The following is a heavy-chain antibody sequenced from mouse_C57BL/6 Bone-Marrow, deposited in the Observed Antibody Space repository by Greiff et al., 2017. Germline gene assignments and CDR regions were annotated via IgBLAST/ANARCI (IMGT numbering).Heavy chain of an antibody. CDR2: IDPNSGGT. D-gene: IGHD1-1*01. CDR3: ARAESLITTVGATNY. J-gene: IGHJ2*01. Sequence: VQLQQPGAELVKPGASVKLSCKASGYTFTSYWMHWVKQRPGRGLEWLGRIDPNSGGTKYNEKFKSKATLTVDKPSSTAYMQLSSLTSEDSAVYYWARAESLITTVGATNYWGQGTTLTVSS. CDR1: GYTFTSYW. V-gene: IGHV1-72*01.